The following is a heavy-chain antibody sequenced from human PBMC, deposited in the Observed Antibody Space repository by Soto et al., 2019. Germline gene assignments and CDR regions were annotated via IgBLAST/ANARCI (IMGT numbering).Heavy chain of an antibody. CDR2: MNPTSGNT. CDR1: GYTFTSYY. D-gene: IGHD6-13*01. CDR3: AREHSSSWRFDY. V-gene: IGHV1-8*01. Sequence: QVQLVQSWAEVKKPGASVKVSCKASGYTFTSYYINWVRQATGQGLEWMGWMNPTSGNTGYAQKFQGRVTMTRNTSISTAYMELSSLRSEDTAVYYCAREHSSSWRFDYWGQGTLVTVSS. J-gene: IGHJ4*02.